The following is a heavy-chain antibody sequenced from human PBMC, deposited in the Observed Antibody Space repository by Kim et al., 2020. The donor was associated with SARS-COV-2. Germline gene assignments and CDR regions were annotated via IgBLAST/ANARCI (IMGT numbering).Heavy chain of an antibody. V-gene: IGHV4-34*01. Sequence: SETLSLTCAVYGGSFSGYYWSWIRQPPGKGLEWIGEINHSGSTNYNPSLKSRVTISVDTSKNQFSLKLSSVTAADTAVYYCARDGFIWFGELLRPPYFDYWGQGTLVTVSS. CDR2: INHSGST. CDR1: GGSFSGYY. CDR3: ARDGFIWFGELLRPPYFDY. D-gene: IGHD3-10*01. J-gene: IGHJ4*02.